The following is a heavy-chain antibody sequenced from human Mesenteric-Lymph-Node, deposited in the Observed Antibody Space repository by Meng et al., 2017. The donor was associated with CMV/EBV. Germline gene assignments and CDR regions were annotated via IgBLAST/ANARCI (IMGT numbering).Heavy chain of an antibody. CDR1: GFTVSSNY. CDR3: ARETHYYGSGSYFMGDAFDI. Sequence: GGSLRLSCAASGFTVSSNYMSWVRQAPGKGLEWVSVIYSGGSTYYADSVKGRFTISRDNSKNTLYLQMNSLRAEDTAVYYCARETHYYGSGSYFMGDAFDIWGQGTMVTVSS. CDR2: IYSGGST. D-gene: IGHD3-10*01. J-gene: IGHJ3*02. V-gene: IGHV3-66*02.